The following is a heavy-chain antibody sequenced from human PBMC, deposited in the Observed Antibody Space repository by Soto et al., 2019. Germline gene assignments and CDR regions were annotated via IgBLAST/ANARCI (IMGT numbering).Heavy chain of an antibody. J-gene: IGHJ4*02. CDR2: ISSSGAST. CDR3: AKEWSDARTREKCGLVNY. V-gene: IGHV3-23*01. D-gene: IGHD2-8*01. Sequence: EVQLLESGGDLAQPGGSLRLSCAASGFTFSSYAMTWVRQAPGKGLEWVSTISSSGASTYYADSVEGRFTISRDNSKNPLYLQMNSLRAEDTAVYYCAKEWSDARTREKCGLVNYWCQGPLVTVS. CDR1: GFTFSSYA.